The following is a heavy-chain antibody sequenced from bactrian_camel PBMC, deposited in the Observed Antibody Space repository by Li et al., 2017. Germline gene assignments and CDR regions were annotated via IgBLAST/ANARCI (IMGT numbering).Heavy chain of an antibody. J-gene: IGHJ4*01. CDR2: VERGGLK. CDR3: RTDLSIDPEGLYTSGCRGNY. V-gene: IGHV3S53*01. CDR1: GNTGRSTY. Sequence: HVQLVESGGGSVQAGGSLRLSCVASGNTGRSTYMAWFRQAPGKGRESVASVERGGLKTYADAVKGRFTISQDSANVVSLQMNNLSPEDTAMYYCRTDLSIDPEGLYTSGCRGNYWGQGTQVTVS.